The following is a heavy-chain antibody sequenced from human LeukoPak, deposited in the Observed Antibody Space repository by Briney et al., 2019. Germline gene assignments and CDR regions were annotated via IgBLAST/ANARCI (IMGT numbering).Heavy chain of an antibody. CDR3: ASLYSSSQFDY. D-gene: IGHD6-13*01. V-gene: IGHV3-48*04. Sequence: GGSLRLSCAASGFAFSSYSMNWVRQAPGKGLEWVSYISSSSSTIYYADSVKGRFTISRDNAKNSLYLQMNSLRAEDTAVYYCASLYSSSQFDYWGQGTLVTVSS. CDR2: ISSSSSTI. CDR1: GFAFSSYS. J-gene: IGHJ4*02.